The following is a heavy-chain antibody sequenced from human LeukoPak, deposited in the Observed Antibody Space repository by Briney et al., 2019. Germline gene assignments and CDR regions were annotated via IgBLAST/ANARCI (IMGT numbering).Heavy chain of an antibody. CDR1: GGSISGYY. CDR3: ARSYYGSGSYYNFDY. J-gene: IGHJ4*02. D-gene: IGHD3-10*01. Sequence: SETLSLTCTVSGGSISGYYWSWVRQPPGKGLEWIGFIYYSGSTNYNPSLKSRVTISVDTSKNQFSLKLSSVTAADTAVYYCARSYYGSGSYYNFDYWGQGTLVTVSS. V-gene: IGHV4-59*01. CDR2: IYYSGST.